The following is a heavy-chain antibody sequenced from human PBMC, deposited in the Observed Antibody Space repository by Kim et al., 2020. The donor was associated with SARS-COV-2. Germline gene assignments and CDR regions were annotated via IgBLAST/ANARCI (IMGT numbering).Heavy chain of an antibody. J-gene: IGHJ6*02. D-gene: IGHD5-12*01. CDR1: GFTFSSYE. Sequence: GGSLRLSCAASGFTFSSYEMNWVRQAPGKGLEWVSYISSSGSTIYYADSVKGRFTISRDNAKNSLYLQMNSLRAEDTAVYYCARKSWLQFEGEYYYGMDVWGQGTTVTVSS. CDR3: ARKSWLQFEGEYYYGMDV. CDR2: ISSSGSTI. V-gene: IGHV3-48*03.